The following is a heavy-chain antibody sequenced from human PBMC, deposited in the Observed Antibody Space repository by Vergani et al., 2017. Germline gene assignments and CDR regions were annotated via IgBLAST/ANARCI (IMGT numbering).Heavy chain of an antibody. V-gene: IGHV1-69*01. CDR2: IIPIFGTA. Sequence: QVQLVQSGAEVKKPGSSVKVSCKASGGTFSSYAISWVRQAPGQGLEWMGGIIPIFGTANYAQKFQGRVTITADESTSTAYMELSSLRSEDTAVYYCARGYCSSTSCYTSDAFDIWGQGTMDTVSS. J-gene: IGHJ3*02. CDR1: GGTFSSYA. D-gene: IGHD2-2*02. CDR3: ARGYCSSTSCYTSDAFDI.